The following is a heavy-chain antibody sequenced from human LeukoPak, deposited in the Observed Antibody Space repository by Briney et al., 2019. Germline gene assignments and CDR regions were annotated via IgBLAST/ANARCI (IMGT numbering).Heavy chain of an antibody. J-gene: IGHJ4*02. Sequence: GGSLRLSCSASGFTFSDAWMGWVRQAPGKGLEWVGRIKSKANGETTHFAAPVKGRFTISRDDSKNTLYLQMNGLKTEDTAVYYCAWGGDCFDFWGRGTLVTVSS. D-gene: IGHD3-16*01. CDR2: IKSKANGETT. CDR1: GFTFSDAW. CDR3: AWGGDCFDF. V-gene: IGHV3-15*01.